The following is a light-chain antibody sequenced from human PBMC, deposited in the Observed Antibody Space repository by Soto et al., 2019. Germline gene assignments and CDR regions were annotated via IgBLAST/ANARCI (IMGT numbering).Light chain of an antibody. Sequence: HSALTQPPSASGSPGQSVTISCTGTSSDVGGYNYVSWYQHHPGKAPKLMIYEVSKRPSGVPDRFSGSKSGNMASLTVSGLQAEDEADYYCSSYAGSNNLVFGGGTKLTVL. CDR1: SSDVGGYNY. CDR3: SSYAGSNNLV. CDR2: EVS. V-gene: IGLV2-8*01. J-gene: IGLJ2*01.